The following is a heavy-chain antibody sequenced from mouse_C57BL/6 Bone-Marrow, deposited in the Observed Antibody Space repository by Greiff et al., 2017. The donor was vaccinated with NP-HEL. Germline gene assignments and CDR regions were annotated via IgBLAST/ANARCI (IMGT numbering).Heavy chain of an antibody. Sequence: QVQLKESGPGLVAPSQSLSITCTVSGFSLTSYAISWVRQPPGKGLEWLGVIWTGGGTNYNSALKSRLSISKDNSTSQVFLKMNSLQTNDTARYYCARNWSYGNYAMDYWGQGTSVTVSS. V-gene: IGHV2-9-1*01. J-gene: IGHJ4*01. CDR3: ARNWSYGNYAMDY. CDR1: GFSLTSYA. CDR2: IWTGGGT. D-gene: IGHD1-1*01.